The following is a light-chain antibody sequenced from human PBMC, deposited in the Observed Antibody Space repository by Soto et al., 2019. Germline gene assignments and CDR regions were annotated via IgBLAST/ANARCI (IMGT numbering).Light chain of an antibody. CDR2: DAS. J-gene: IGKJ1*01. Sequence: DIQMTQSPSTLSASVGDRVTITCRAGQSISSWLAWYQQKPGKAPKLLIYDASSLESGVPSRFSGSGSGTEFALTIARLQPDDFATYYCQQYNSYSWTCGQGTKVDIK. V-gene: IGKV1-5*01. CDR3: QQYNSYSWT. CDR1: QSISSW.